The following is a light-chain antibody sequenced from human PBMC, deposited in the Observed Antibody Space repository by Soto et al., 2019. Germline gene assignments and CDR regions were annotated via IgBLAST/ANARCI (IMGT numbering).Light chain of an antibody. J-gene: IGLJ1*01. CDR2: DVS. CDR3: CSYAGSYNYV. CDR1: SGDVGGYNY. V-gene: IGLV2-11*01. Sequence: QSVLAQPRSVSGSPGQSVTISCTGTSGDVGGYNYVSWYQQHPGKAPKLMIYDVSKRPSGVPDRFSGSKSGNTASLTISGLQAEDEADYYCCSYAGSYNYVFGTGTKVTVL.